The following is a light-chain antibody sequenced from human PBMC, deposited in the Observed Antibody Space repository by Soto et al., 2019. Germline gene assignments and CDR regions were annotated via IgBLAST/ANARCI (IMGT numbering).Light chain of an antibody. J-gene: IGKJ1*01. CDR1: QSVSSSY. CDR3: QQYGSSPSWT. V-gene: IGKV3-20*01. Sequence: EIVLTQSPGTLSLSPGERATLSCRASQSVSSSYLAWYQQKPGQAPRLLIYGASSRATGIPDRFSGSGSGTDFTLTNSRLEPEDFAVYYCQQYGSSPSWTFGQGTKVDNK. CDR2: GAS.